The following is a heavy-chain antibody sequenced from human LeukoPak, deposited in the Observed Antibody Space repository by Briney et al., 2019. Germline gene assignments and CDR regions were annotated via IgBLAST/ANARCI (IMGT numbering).Heavy chain of an antibody. V-gene: IGHV3-23*01. D-gene: IGHD6-19*01. CDR3: AKDRDIAVAGTDLYYFDY. Sequence: PGGSLRLSCAASGLTVTSNHMSWVRQAPGKGLEWVSAISGSGGDTYYADSVKGRFTISRDNSKNTLYLQMNSLRAEDTAVYYCAKDRDIAVAGTDLYYFDYWGQGTLVTVSS. CDR1: GLTVTSNH. CDR2: ISGSGGDT. J-gene: IGHJ4*02.